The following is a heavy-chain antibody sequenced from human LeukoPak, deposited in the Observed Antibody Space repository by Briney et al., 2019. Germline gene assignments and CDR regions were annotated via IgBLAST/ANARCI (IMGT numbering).Heavy chain of an antibody. CDR3: AKVLGRSGCQTDY. CDR1: GFTFNSYA. V-gene: IGHV3-23*01. Sequence: GGSLRLSCAASGFTFNSYAMTWVRQAPGKGLEWVSAISGSGGSTYYTDSVKGRFTISRDNSKKTLYLQMDSLRAEDTAVYYCAKVLGRSGCQTDYWGQGTLVTVSS. CDR2: ISGSGGST. J-gene: IGHJ4*02. D-gene: IGHD6-19*01.